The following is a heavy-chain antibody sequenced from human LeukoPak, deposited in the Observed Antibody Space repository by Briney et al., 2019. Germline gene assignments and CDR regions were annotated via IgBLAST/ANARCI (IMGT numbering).Heavy chain of an antibody. V-gene: IGHV1-2*02. J-gene: IGHJ5*02. Sequence: ASVKVSCKASGYSFVDYYMHWVRQAPGQGLEWMGWIKPNSGGTRSAQKFQGRVTMTRDTSISTAYMELSSLRYDDTAVYYCATNILVRDIINWFDPWGQGTLVTVSS. CDR3: ATNILVRDIINWFDP. CDR2: IKPNSGGT. D-gene: IGHD3-10*01. CDR1: GYSFVDYY.